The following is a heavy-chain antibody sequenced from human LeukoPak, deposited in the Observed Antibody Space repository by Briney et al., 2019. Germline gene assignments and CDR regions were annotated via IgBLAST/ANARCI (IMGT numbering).Heavy chain of an antibody. CDR1: GFTFSSYA. Sequence: PGRSLRLSCAASGFTFSSYAMHWVRQAPGKGLDWVAAKTYEGSNKYYADSGKGRFPISKNNSKNALYLQMNGLRAEDTVVYCCASAGCTKGVCSYFDYWGQGTLVTVSS. CDR3: ASAGCTKGVCSYFDY. CDR2: KTYEGSNK. D-gene: IGHD2-8*01. J-gene: IGHJ4*02. V-gene: IGHV3-30-3*01.